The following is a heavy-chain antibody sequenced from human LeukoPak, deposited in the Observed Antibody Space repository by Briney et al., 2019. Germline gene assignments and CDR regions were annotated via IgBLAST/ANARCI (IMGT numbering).Heavy chain of an antibody. CDR1: RNIFTNFW. Sequence: GESLKISCKGSRNIFTNFWIGWVRQMPGKGLEWMGIIYSGDSDTRYSPSFRGQVTISADKSINTAYLQWSSLKASDTAMYYCARRSHYYGSGSPSDAFDIWGQGTMLTVSS. CDR2: IYSGDSDT. J-gene: IGHJ3*02. D-gene: IGHD3-10*01. CDR3: ARRSHYYGSGSPSDAFDI. V-gene: IGHV5-51*01.